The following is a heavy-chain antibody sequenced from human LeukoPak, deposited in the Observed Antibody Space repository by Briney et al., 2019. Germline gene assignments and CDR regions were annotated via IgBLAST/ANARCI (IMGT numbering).Heavy chain of an antibody. V-gene: IGHV1-69*13. CDR3: ARAVVYGSGTFDY. CDR1: GGTFSRYV. Sequence: ASVKVSCMDSGGTFSRYVISCVRHAPRQGLEWMGGIIPIFGTANYVQKFQGRVTITADESTSTAYMELSSLRSEDAAVYYCARAVVYGSGTFDYWGQGTLVTVSS. J-gene: IGHJ4*02. D-gene: IGHD3-10*01. CDR2: IIPIFGTA.